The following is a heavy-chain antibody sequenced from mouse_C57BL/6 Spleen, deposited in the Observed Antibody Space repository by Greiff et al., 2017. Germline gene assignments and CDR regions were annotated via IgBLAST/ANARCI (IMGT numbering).Heavy chain of an antibody. J-gene: IGHJ3*01. CDR1: GYTFTSYW. CDR2: IDPSDSYT. V-gene: IGHV1-50*01. CDR3: ARWPHEGFFAY. Sequence: VQLQQPGAELVKPGASVKLSCKASGYTFTSYWMQWVKQRPGQGLEWIGEIDPSDSYTNYNQKFKGKATLTVDTSSSTAYMQLSSLTSEDSAVYYCARWPHEGFFAYWGQGTLVTVSA. D-gene: IGHD6-1*01.